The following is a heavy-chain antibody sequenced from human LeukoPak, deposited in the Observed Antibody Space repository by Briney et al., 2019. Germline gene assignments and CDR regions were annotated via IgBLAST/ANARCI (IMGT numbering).Heavy chain of an antibody. J-gene: IGHJ4*02. CDR3: AKARYSGSPYWFDY. Sequence: PGGSLRLSCAASGFTFRSTVMTWVRQAPGKGLEWVSTISPDGKYIYYADSVKGRFTISRDNSKNTLYLQMNSLRAEDTAVYYCAKARYSGSPYWFDYWGQGTLVTVSS. CDR2: ISPDGKYI. V-gene: IGHV3-23*01. D-gene: IGHD1-26*01. CDR1: GFTFRSTV.